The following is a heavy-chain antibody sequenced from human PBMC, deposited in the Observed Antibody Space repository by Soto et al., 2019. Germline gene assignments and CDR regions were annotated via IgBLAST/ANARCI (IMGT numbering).Heavy chain of an antibody. J-gene: IGHJ4*02. V-gene: IGHV1-3*01. Sequence: QVHLVQSGAEVRKPGASVKVSCKASGYTFSSYAMHWVRQAPGQRLEWMGWINAGYGNTKSSQKFQDRVTISPDTSASTAYMELDSLRSEDTAVYYCARDTGDGTFDFWGQGTLVTVSS. D-gene: IGHD7-27*01. CDR3: ARDTGDGTFDF. CDR2: INAGYGNT. CDR1: GYTFSSYA.